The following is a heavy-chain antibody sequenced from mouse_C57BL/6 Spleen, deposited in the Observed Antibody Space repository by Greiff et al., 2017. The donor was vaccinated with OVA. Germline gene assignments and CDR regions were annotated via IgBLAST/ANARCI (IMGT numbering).Heavy chain of an antibody. Sequence: QVQLKESGAELMKPGASVKLSCKAGYTFTGYWIEWVKQRPGHGLEWIGEILPGSGSTNYNEKFKGKATFTADTSSNTAYMQLSSLTTEDSAIYYCARRPYFDYWGQGTTLTVSS. J-gene: IGHJ2*01. CDR1: GYTFTGYW. CDR2: ILPGSGST. V-gene: IGHV1-9*01. CDR3: ARRPYFDY.